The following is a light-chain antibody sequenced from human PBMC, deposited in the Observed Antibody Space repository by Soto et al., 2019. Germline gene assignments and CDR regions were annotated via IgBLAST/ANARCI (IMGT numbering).Light chain of an antibody. Sequence: EIVLTQSPGTLSLSPGERATLSCRASQSVSNSYLAWYQQKPGQAPRLLIYGASRRATGIPDRFSGSGSGSESGTDFTLTISRLEPEDFGVYCCQQYGSSLPITFGQGTRLDIK. CDR2: GAS. J-gene: IGKJ5*01. V-gene: IGKV3-20*01. CDR3: QQYGSSLPIT. CDR1: QSVSNSY.